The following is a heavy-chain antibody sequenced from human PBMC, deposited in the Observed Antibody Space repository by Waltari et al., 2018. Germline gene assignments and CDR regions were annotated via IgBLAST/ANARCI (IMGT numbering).Heavy chain of an antibody. CDR1: GYTFTSYA. Sequence: QVQLVQSGVEVKKPGASVKVSCKASGYTFTSYAMHWVRQAPGQRLEWMGWINAGNGNTKYSQKFQGRVTITRDTSASTAYMELSSLRSEDTAVYYCARYYDFWSGYYYYYYYGMDVWGQGTTVTVSS. J-gene: IGHJ6*02. CDR3: ARYYDFWSGYYYYYYYGMDV. D-gene: IGHD3-3*01. CDR2: INAGNGNT. V-gene: IGHV1-3*01.